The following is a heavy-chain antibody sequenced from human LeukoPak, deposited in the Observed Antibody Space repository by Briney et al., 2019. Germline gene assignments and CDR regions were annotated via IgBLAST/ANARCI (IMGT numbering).Heavy chain of an antibody. J-gene: IGHJ6*02. CDR1: GGTFSSYA. V-gene: IGHV1-69*04. CDR2: IIPILGIA. CDR3: AXXXXXXXXRRSNYYGTDV. Sequence: SVKVSCKASGGTFSSYAISWVRQAPGQGLEWMGRIIPILGIANYAQKFQGRVTITADKSTSTAYMELSSLRAEDTAVYYFAXXXXXXXXRRSNYYGTDVWGQGTTVTVSS.